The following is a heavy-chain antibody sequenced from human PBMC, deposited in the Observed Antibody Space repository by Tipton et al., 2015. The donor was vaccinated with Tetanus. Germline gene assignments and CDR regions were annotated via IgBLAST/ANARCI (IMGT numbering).Heavy chain of an antibody. CDR2: IYFSGST. V-gene: IGHV4-31*03. Sequence: TLSLTCTVSGGSISSGGYYWSWIRQHPGKGLEWIGDIYFSGSTYYNPSLKTRVTILVDTAKNQFSLKLTSVTAADTAVYYCARDQARGARGWNYFDYWGQGSLVTVSS. J-gene: IGHJ4*02. D-gene: IGHD1-26*01. CDR3: ARDQARGARGWNYFDY. CDR1: GGSISSGGYY.